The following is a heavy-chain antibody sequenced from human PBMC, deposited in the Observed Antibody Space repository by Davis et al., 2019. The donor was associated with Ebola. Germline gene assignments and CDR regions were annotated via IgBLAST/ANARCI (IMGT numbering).Heavy chain of an antibody. J-gene: IGHJ6*02. CDR2: IYYSGST. D-gene: IGHD5-12*01. Sequence: MPSETLSLTCTVSGGSISSYYWSWIRQPPGKGLEWIGYIYYSGSTYYNPSLKSRVTISVDTSKNQFSLKLSSVTAADTAVYYCSGSGYVQRKYYYYYGMDVWGQGTTVTVSS. CDR3: SGSGYVQRKYYYYYGMDV. CDR1: GGSISSYY. V-gene: IGHV4-59*04.